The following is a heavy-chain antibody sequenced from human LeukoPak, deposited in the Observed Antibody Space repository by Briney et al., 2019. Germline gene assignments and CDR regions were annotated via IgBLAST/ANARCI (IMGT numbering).Heavy chain of an antibody. CDR1: GYTFTGYY. CDR2: INPNSGGT. J-gene: IGHJ6*04. CDR3: ARGEDLRFLEWLLLDYGMDV. V-gene: IGHV1-2*02. D-gene: IGHD3-3*01. Sequence: ASVKVSCKASGYTFTGYYMHWVRQAPGQGLEWMGWINPNSGGTNHAQKFQSRVTMTRDTSISTAYMELSRLRSDDTAVYYCARGEDLRFLEWLLLDYGMDVWGKGTTVTVSS.